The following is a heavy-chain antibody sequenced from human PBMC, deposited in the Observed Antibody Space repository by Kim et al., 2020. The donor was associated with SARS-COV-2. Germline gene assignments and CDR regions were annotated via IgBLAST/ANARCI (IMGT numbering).Heavy chain of an antibody. V-gene: IGHV3-23*01. CDR2: ISGSGGST. D-gene: IGHD2-15*01. CDR3: AKDIRVVVAQYLDY. Sequence: GGSLRLSCAASGFTFSSYAMSWVRQAPGKGLEWVSAISGSGGSTYYADSVKGRFTISRDNSKNTLYLQMNSPRAEDTAVYYCAKDIRVVVAQYLDYWGQGTLVAV. CDR1: GFTFSSYA. J-gene: IGHJ4*02.